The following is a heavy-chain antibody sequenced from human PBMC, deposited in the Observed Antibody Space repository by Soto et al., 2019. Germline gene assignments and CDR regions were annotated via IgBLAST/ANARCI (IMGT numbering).Heavy chain of an antibody. CDR3: TRGVLSSDPSIVGVPAAIRLHYYYYGMDV. CDR2: IRSKAYGGTT. CDR1: CFTFGDYA. D-gene: IGHD2-2*02. J-gene: IGHJ6*02. V-gene: IGHV3-49*03. Sequence: GGSVRFSCTASCFTFGDYAMRSFRQAPGKGLEWVGFIRSKAYGGTTDYAACVKGRFTISXDDSKSIAYLQMSSLKTEDTAVYYCTRGVLSSDPSIVGVPAAIRLHYYYYGMDVWGQGTKVTVSS.